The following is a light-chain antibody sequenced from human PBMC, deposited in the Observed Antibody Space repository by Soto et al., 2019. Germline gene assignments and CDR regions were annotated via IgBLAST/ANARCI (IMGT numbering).Light chain of an antibody. Sequence: IQMTQSPSSLSASVGDRVTITCRASQGIRNDLAWYQQKPGKAPNLLIYAASSLQSGVPSRFSGSGSETEFTLTISGLHPGDSAAYYCQQYNSYSEAFGQGTKVDIK. CDR3: QQYNSYSEA. J-gene: IGKJ1*01. CDR2: AAS. CDR1: QGIRND. V-gene: IGKV1-17*01.